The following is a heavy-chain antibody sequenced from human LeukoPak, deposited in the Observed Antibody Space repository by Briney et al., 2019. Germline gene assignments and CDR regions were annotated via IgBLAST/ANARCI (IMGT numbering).Heavy chain of an antibody. CDR3: ARDRDYYGSGSPIH. CDR1: GFTFSSYA. J-gene: IGHJ4*02. CDR2: IYSGGST. D-gene: IGHD3-10*01. Sequence: PGGSLRLSCAASGFTFSSYAMSWVRQAPGKGLEWVSVIYSGGSTYYADSVKGRFTISRDNSKNTLYLQMNSLRAEDTAVYYCARDRDYYGSGSPIHWGQGTLVTVSS. V-gene: IGHV3-66*01.